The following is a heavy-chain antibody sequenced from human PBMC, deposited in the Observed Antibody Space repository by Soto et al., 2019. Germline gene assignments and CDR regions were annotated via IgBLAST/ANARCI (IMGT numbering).Heavy chain of an antibody. CDR2: IIPIFGTA. V-gene: IGHV1-69*01. Sequence: QVQLVQSGAEVKKPGSSVKVSCKASGGTFSSYAISWVRQAPGQGLEWMGGIIPIFGTANYAQKFQGRVTITADESTSTAYMALSSLRSKDTAVYYCARGATDENTVTPLGYWGQGTLVTVSS. D-gene: IGHD4-17*01. J-gene: IGHJ4*02. CDR3: ARGATDENTVTPLGY. CDR1: GGTFSSYA.